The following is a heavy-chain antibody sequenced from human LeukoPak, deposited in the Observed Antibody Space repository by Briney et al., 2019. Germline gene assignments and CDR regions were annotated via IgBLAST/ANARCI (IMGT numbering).Heavy chain of an antibody. Sequence: PGGSLRLSCAASGFTFSSYAMSWVRQAPGKGLEWVSGISGSGGSRYYTDSVKGRFTISRDNSKNTLYLQMNSLRAEDTAVYYCAKDSYGMDVWGQGTTVTVSS. CDR2: ISGSGGSR. V-gene: IGHV3-23*01. CDR1: GFTFSSYA. CDR3: AKDSYGMDV. J-gene: IGHJ6*02.